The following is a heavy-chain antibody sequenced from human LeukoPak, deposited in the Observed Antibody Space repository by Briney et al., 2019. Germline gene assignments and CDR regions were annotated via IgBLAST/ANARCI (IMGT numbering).Heavy chain of an antibody. CDR3: ARGSSTDYYDSSGNDY. CDR1: GYTFTGYY. D-gene: IGHD3-22*01. CDR2: ISAYNGNT. Sequence: ASVKVSCKASGYTFTGYYMHWVRQAPGQGLEWMGWISAYNGNTNYAQKLQGRVTMTTDTSTSTAYMELRSLRSDDTAVYYCARGSSTDYYDSSGNDYWGQGTLVTVSS. V-gene: IGHV1-18*04. J-gene: IGHJ4*02.